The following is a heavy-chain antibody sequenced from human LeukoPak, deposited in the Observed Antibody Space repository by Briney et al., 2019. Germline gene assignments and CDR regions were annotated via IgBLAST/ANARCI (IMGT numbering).Heavy chain of an antibody. CDR1: GFTFSRYA. D-gene: IGHD5-18*01. CDR3: ARSSSGYSYGYNDY. CDR2: ISYDGSNK. J-gene: IGHJ4*02. Sequence: GRSLRLSCAASGFTFSRYAMHWVRQAPGKGLEWVAVISYDGSNKYYADSVKGRFTISRDNSKNTLYLQMNSLRAEDTAVYYCARSSSGYSYGYNDYWGQGTLVTVSS. V-gene: IGHV3-30-3*01.